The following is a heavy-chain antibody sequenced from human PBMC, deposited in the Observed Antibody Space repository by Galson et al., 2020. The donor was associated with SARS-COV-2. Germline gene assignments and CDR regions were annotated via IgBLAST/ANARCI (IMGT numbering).Heavy chain of an antibody. D-gene: IGHD6-13*01. CDR2: ISYDGTTR. CDR3: ARETDDYSSSWYDY. V-gene: IGHV3-30*01. CDR1: GFTFSGQA. J-gene: IGHJ4*02. Sequence: LKISCAASGFTFSGQAMHWVRQAPGKGLEWVGIISYDGTTRYNGDSVKGRFTISRDNSKNTLFLQMNNLRPEDTATYYCARETDDYSSSWYDYWGQGTRVTVSS.